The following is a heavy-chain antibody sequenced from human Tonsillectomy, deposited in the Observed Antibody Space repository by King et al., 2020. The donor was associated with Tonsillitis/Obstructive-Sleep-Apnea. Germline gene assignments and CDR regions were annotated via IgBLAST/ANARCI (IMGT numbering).Heavy chain of an antibody. D-gene: IGHD2-2*02. CDR1: GYTLTELS. CDR2: FDPEDGET. V-gene: IGHV1-24*01. CDR3: ATAARYRTDIVVAPAAIRNYFDP. J-gene: IGHJ5*02. Sequence: GQLVQSGAEVKKPGASVKVSCKVSGYTLTELSMHWVRQAPGKGLEWMGGFDPEDGETIYAQKFQGRVTMTEDTSADTAYMELSSLRSEDTAVYYRATAARYRTDIVVAPAAIRNYFDPWGPGTLVTVSS.